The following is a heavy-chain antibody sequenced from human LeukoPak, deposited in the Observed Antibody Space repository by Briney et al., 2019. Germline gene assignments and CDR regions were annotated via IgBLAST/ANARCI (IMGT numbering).Heavy chain of an antibody. CDR1: GGSISNYY. CDR2: IYYSGST. D-gene: IGHD4-23*01. J-gene: IGHJ4*02. V-gene: IGHV4-59*04. CDR3: ARLGAYGGNSDY. Sequence: SETLSLTCIVSGGSISNYYWNWIRQPPGKGLEWLGYIYYSGSTYYNPSLKSRVTISVDTSKNQFSLKLSSVTAADTAVYYCARLGAYGGNSDYWGQGTLVTVSS.